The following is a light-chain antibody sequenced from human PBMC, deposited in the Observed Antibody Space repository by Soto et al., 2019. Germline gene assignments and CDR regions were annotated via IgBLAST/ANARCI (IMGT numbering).Light chain of an antibody. CDR1: QALNTR. J-gene: IGKJ5*01. CDR2: LTS. V-gene: IGKV3-11*01. Sequence: EIVLTQSPATLSAFPGDRVTLSCRASQALNTRLAWYQHKPGQAPRLLIYLTSNRAAGVPSRFSAWGSETDFTLTISSLEPEDFAVYYCQQRSNWPQITFGQGTRLEIK. CDR3: QQRSNWPQIT.